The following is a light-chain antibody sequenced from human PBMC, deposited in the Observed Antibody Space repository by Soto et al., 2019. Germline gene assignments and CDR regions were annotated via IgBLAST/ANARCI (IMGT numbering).Light chain of an antibody. J-gene: IGLJ3*02. CDR2: EIS. Sequence: QSALTQPASVSGSPGQSITISCTGTSSDVGGYNYVSWYQQHPGKAPKLMIYEISNRPSGVSNRFSGSKSGNTASLTISGLQAEDEADYYCSSYTRSSTRVFGGATQLTVL. CDR3: SSYTRSSTRV. CDR1: SSDVGGYNY. V-gene: IGLV2-14*01.